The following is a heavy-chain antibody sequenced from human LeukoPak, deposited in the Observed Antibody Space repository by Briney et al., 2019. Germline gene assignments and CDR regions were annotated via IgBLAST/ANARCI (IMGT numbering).Heavy chain of an antibody. CDR2: INPNSGGT. Sequence: ASVKVSCKASGYTLTGYYMHWVRQAPGEGPEWVGWINPNSGGTNYAQKFQGRVTMTRDTSISTAYMELSRVTSDDTAVYYCAREVTLVVEPTTNAFDIWGRGTMVTVSS. D-gene: IGHD2-15*01. CDR3: AREVTLVVEPTTNAFDI. J-gene: IGHJ3*02. V-gene: IGHV1-2*02. CDR1: GYTLTGYY.